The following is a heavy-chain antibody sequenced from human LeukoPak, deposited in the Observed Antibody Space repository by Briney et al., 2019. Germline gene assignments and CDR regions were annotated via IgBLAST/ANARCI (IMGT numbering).Heavy chain of an antibody. J-gene: IGHJ5*02. CDR3: ARFLPQKWELPGNWFDP. V-gene: IGHV3-48*03. D-gene: IGHD1-26*01. CDR2: ISSSGSTI. Sequence: PGGSLRLSCAASGFTFRSYEMNWVRQAPGKGLEWVSYISSSGSTIYYADSVKGRFTISRDNAKNSLSLQMNSLRSDDTAVYYCARFLPQKWELPGNWFDPWGQGTLVTVSS. CDR1: GFTFRSYE.